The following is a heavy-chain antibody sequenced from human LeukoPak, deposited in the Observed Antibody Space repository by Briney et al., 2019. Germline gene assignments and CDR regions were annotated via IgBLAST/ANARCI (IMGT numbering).Heavy chain of an antibody. CDR1: GFTASSNY. V-gene: IGHV3-66*01. D-gene: IGHD5-18*01. J-gene: IGHJ5*02. CDR3: ASSQLWYRWFDP. CDR2: IYSGGST. Sequence: GGSLRLSCAASGFTASSNYMSGVRQAPGRGLEGVSVIYSGGSTYYADSVKGRFTISRDNSKNTLYLQMNSLRAEDTAVYYCASSQLWYRWFDPWGQGTLVTVSS.